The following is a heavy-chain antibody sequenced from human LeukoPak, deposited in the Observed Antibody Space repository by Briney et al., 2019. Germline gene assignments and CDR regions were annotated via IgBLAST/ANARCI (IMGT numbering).Heavy chain of an antibody. CDR3: ARGRTGGYFDWHKGAFDI. V-gene: IGHV3-48*03. CDR1: GFTFSSYE. CDR2: ISSSGSTI. Sequence: GGSLRLSCAASGFTFSSYEMNWVRQAPGKGLEWVSYISSSGSTIYYADSVKGRFTISRDNAKNSLYLQMNSLRAEDTAVYYCARGRTGGYFDWHKGAFDIWGQGTMVTVSS. D-gene: IGHD3-9*01. J-gene: IGHJ3*02.